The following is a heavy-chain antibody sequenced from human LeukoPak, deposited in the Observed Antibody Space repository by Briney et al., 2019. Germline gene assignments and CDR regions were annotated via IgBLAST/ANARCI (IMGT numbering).Heavy chain of an antibody. CDR1: GYTFTGYY. V-gene: IGHV1-2*02. J-gene: IGHJ4*02. CDR3: ARGETLRGYDFLKLFDY. CDR2: INPNSGGT. Sequence: GASVKDSCKASGYTFTGYYMHWVRQAPGQGLEWMGWINPNSGGTNYAQKFQGRVTMTRDTSISTAYMELSRLRSDDTAVYYCARGETLRGYDFLKLFDYWGQGTLVTVSS. D-gene: IGHD2/OR15-2a*01.